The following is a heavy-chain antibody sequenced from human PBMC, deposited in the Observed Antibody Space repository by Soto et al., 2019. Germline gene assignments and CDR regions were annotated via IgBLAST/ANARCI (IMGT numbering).Heavy chain of an antibody. CDR2: IYSGGST. D-gene: IGHD6-19*01. Sequence: EVQLVESGGGLVQPGGSLRFSCAPLGLTVITNYLTWFPQPPGKGLEWVSVIYSGGSTYYADSVKGRFTISRHNSKNTLYLQMNSLRAEDTAVYYCAREGAGTDYWGQGTLVTVSS. CDR3: AREGAGTDY. V-gene: IGHV3-53*04. CDR1: GLTVITNY. J-gene: IGHJ4*02.